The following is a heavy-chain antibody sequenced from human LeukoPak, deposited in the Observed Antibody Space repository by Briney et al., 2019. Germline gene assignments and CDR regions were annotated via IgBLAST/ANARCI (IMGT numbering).Heavy chain of an antibody. CDR2: ISGSGGST. J-gene: IGHJ5*02. Sequence: GGSLRLSCAASGFTFSSYAMSWVCQAPGKGLEWVSAISGSGGSTYYADSVKGRFTISRDNSKNTLYLQMNSLRAEDTAVYYCAKPPAMVRGVGEFDPWGQGTLVTVSS. V-gene: IGHV3-23*01. CDR3: AKPPAMVRGVGEFDP. D-gene: IGHD3-10*01. CDR1: GFTFSSYA.